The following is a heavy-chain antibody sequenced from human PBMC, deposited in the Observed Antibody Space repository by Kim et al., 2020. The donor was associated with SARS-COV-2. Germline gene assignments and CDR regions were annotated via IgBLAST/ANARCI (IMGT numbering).Heavy chain of an antibody. J-gene: IGHJ6*02. V-gene: IGHV4-4*06. Sequence: NGRVTMSVDTSKNQFSLKLSSVTAADTAVYYCAREQLVEYYYYYYGMDVWGQGTTVTVSS. CDR3: AREQLVEYYYYYYGMDV. D-gene: IGHD6-6*01.